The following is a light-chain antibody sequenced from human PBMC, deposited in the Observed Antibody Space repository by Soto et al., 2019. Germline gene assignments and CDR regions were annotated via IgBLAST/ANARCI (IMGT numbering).Light chain of an antibody. Sequence: DIQMTQSPSTLSASVGDRVTITCRASQSISSWLAWYQQKPGKAPKLLIYDASSLESGVPSRFSGSGSGTDFTLTISCLQSEDFATYYCQQYNSYRTFGQGTKVDI. CDR2: DAS. J-gene: IGKJ1*01. CDR1: QSISSW. CDR3: QQYNSYRT. V-gene: IGKV1-5*01.